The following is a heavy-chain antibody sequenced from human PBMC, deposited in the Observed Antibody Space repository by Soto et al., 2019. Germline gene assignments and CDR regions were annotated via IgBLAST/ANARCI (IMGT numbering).Heavy chain of an antibody. V-gene: IGHV4-59*12. CDR3: ARDEERIGGMDV. J-gene: IGHJ6*02. CDR1: GGSISSYY. CDR2: IYYSGST. Sequence: SETLSLTCTVSGGSISSYYWTWIRQPPGKGLEWIGYIYYSGSTNYNPSLKSRVTISVDTSKTQFSLKLSSVTAADTAVYYCARDEERIGGMDVWGQGTTVTVSS. D-gene: IGHD2-15*01.